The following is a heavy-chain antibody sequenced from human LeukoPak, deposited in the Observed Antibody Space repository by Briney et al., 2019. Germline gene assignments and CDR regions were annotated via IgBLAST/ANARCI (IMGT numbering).Heavy chain of an antibody. CDR1: GLTVSSYS. D-gene: IGHD2-21*01. V-gene: IGHV3-48*01. CDR3: AKDFRIGYSAHFDY. CDR2: ISSSSSTI. J-gene: IGHJ4*02. Sequence: GGSLRLSCVASGLTVSSYSMNWVRQAPGKGLEWVSYISSSSSTIYYADSVKGRFTISRDNAKNSLDLQMNSLRGEDTAVYYCAKDFRIGYSAHFDYWGQGALVTVSS.